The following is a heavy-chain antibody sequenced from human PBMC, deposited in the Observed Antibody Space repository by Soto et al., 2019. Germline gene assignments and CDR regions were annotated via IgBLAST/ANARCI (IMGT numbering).Heavy chain of an antibody. D-gene: IGHD3-3*01. CDR2: SYYSGST. Sequence: SETLSRTWTVSGGSISRGGYYWMWIRQPPGKGLEWIGYSYYSGSTYYNPSLKSRVTISVDTSKNQFSPKLSSVTAADTAVYYCARLLTFWSGYYSYFDYWGQGTLVTVSS. J-gene: IGHJ4*02. V-gene: IGHV4-30-4*01. CDR1: GGSISRGGYY. CDR3: ARLLTFWSGYYSYFDY.